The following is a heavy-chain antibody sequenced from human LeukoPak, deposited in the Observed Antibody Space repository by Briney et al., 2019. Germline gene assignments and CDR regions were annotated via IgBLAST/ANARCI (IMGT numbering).Heavy chain of an antibody. Sequence: GGSLRLSCEASGFTFSNYAMHWVRQAPGKGLEWVAVIWYDGSNKYYADSVKGRFTISRDNSKNTLYLQMNSLRAEDTAVYYCARDIYFYGDYVIDYWGQGTLVTVSS. CDR3: ARDIYFYGDYVIDY. V-gene: IGHV3-33*08. D-gene: IGHD4-17*01. J-gene: IGHJ4*02. CDR2: IWYDGSNK. CDR1: GFTFSNYA.